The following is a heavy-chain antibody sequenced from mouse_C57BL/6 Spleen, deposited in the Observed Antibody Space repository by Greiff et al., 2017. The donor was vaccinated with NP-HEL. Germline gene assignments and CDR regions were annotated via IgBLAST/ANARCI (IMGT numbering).Heavy chain of an antibody. CDR1: GYTFTDYY. Sequence: EVQLQQSGPELVKPGASVKISCKASGYTFTDYYMNWVKQSHGKSLEWIGDINPNNGGTSYNQKFKGKATLTVNKSSSTAYMELRSLTSEDSAVYYCARWGTSKSNYVYARDYWGQGTSVTVSS. D-gene: IGHD2-5*01. J-gene: IGHJ4*01. CDR2: INPNNGGT. CDR3: ARWGTSKSNYVYARDY. V-gene: IGHV1-26*01.